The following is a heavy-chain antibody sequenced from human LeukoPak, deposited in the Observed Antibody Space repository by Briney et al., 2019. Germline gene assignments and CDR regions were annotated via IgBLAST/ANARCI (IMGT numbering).Heavy chain of an antibody. CDR2: ISSSSYI. D-gene: IGHD3-3*01. V-gene: IGHV3-21*01. CDR3: ARGKITIFGVVPPKSWFDP. CDR1: GFTFSSYS. J-gene: IGHJ5*02. Sequence: GGSLRLSCAASGFTFSSYSMNWVRQAPGKGLEWVSSISSSSYIYYADSVKGRFTISRDNAKNSLYLQMNSLRAEDTAVYYCARGKITIFGVVPPKSWFDPWGQGTLVTVSS.